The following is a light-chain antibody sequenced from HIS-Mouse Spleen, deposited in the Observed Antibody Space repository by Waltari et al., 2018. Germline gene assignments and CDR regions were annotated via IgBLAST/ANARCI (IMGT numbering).Light chain of an antibody. CDR2: EGS. Sequence: QSALTQPASVSGSPGQSITTPCTGTSSDVGSYNLVAWYQQHPGKAPKLMIYEGSKRPSGVSNRFSGSKSGNTASLTISGLQAEDEADYYCCSYAGSYVFGTGTKVTVL. CDR3: CSYAGSYV. J-gene: IGLJ1*01. V-gene: IGLV2-23*01. CDR1: SSDVGSYNL.